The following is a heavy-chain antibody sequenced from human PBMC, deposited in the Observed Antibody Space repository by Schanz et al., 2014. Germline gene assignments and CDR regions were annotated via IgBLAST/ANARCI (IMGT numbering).Heavy chain of an antibody. Sequence: EVQLVESGGGLVQPGGSLRLSCAASGFSFRTYLMNWVRQAPGKGLEWVSFISSISSTIYYADSVKGRFTISRDNAKNSMYLQMNSLRDEDTAVYYCARDGESKGMLPYDFDYWGQGTLVTVSS. CDR2: ISSISSTI. CDR3: ARDGESKGMLPYDFDY. D-gene: IGHD3-10*01. J-gene: IGHJ4*02. CDR1: GFSFRTYL. V-gene: IGHV3-48*02.